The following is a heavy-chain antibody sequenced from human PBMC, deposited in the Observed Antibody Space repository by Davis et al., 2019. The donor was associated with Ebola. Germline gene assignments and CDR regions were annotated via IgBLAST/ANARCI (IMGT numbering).Heavy chain of an antibody. D-gene: IGHD4-17*01. J-gene: IGHJ6*03. V-gene: IGHV1-2*02. Sequence: ASVKVSCKASGYTFTGYYMHWVRQAPGQGLEWMGWINPNSGGTNYAQKFQGRVTMTRDTSISTAYMELNSLRSDDTAVYYCANTGAGGTTKDYYYYMDVWGKGTTVTVSS. CDR3: ANTGAGGTTKDYYYYMDV. CDR1: GYTFTGYY. CDR2: INPNSGGT.